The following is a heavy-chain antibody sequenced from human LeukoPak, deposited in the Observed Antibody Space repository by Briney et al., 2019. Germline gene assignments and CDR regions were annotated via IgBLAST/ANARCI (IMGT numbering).Heavy chain of an antibody. J-gene: IGHJ4*02. CDR3: ARDGGYCTNGVCYTQGPFDY. CDR1: GGSISSYY. CDR2: IYYSGST. D-gene: IGHD2-8*01. V-gene: IGHV4-59*01. Sequence: PSETLSLTCTVSGGSISSYYWSWIRQPPGKGLEWIGYIYYSGSTNYNPSLKSRVTISVDTSKNQFSLKLSSVTAADTAVYYCARDGGYCTNGVCYTQGPFDYWGQGTLVTVSS.